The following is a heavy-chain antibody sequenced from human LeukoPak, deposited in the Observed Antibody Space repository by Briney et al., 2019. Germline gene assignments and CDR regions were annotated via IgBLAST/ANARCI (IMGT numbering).Heavy chain of an antibody. J-gene: IGHJ3*02. V-gene: IGHV3-66*01. CDR1: GFTFSSYA. D-gene: IGHD1-26*01. CDR2: IYSGGTT. Sequence: GGSLRLSCAASGFTFSSYAMNWVRQAPGKGLEWVSLIYSGGTTYFADSVKGRFTISRDNSKNTAYLQMNSLRAEDTALYYCSRGDGGTIGALDIWGQGTMVTVSS. CDR3: SRGDGGTIGALDI.